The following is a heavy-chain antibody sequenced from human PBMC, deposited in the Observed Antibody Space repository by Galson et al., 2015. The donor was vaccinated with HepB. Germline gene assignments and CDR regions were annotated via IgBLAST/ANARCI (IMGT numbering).Heavy chain of an antibody. Sequence: SLRLACAASGFTFSSHLMNCVGQAPVTPLEWVAYLSSTSRYIYYADSVKGRFTISRDNDKNSLYLQMNSLRADDTAVYYCARVYDGDDAGEDYGMDVWGPGATVTVSS. CDR2: LSSTSRYI. CDR1: GFTFSSHL. D-gene: IGHD4-17*01. V-gene: IGHV3-21*01. CDR3: ARVYDGDDAGEDYGMDV. J-gene: IGHJ6*02.